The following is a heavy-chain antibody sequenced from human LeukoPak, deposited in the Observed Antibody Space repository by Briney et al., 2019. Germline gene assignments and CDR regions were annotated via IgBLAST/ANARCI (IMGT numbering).Heavy chain of an antibody. CDR3: TRSEYTYYYDGSGYLIDY. CDR1: GFTFGDYA. V-gene: IGHV3-49*04. CDR2: IRSKAYGGTT. Sequence: GGSLRLSCTASGFTFGDYALTWVRQAPGKGLEWLGFIRSKAYGGTTELAASVEGRFTISRDDSKSIAYLQMNSLKTEDTAVYYCTRSEYTYYYDGSGYLIDYWGQGTLVTVSS. J-gene: IGHJ4*02. D-gene: IGHD3-22*01.